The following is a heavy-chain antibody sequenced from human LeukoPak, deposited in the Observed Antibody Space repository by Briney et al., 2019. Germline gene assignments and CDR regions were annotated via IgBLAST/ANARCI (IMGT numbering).Heavy chain of an antibody. J-gene: IGHJ1*01. CDR1: GFTFSSYA. CDR2: ISDSGGST. V-gene: IGHV3-23*01. Sequence: GGSLRLSCAASGFTFSSYAMSWVRQAPGKGLERVSTISDSGGSTYYADSVKGRFTISRDNGKNSLYVQMNSLSVEDTAVYYCATYSTLNARDFQHWGQGTLVIVSS. CDR3: ATYSTLNARDFQH. D-gene: IGHD2/OR15-2a*01.